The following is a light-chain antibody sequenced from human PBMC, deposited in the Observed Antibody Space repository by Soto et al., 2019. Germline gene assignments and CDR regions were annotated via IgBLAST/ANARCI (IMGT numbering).Light chain of an antibody. Sequence: DIQMTQSPSTLSASVGDRVTITCRASQTISNWLAWYQQKPGKAPKLLIYDASTLDGGVPSRFSGSGSGTEFTLTISSLQPDDFATYYCQQYYSYPYTFGQGTKLEIK. V-gene: IGKV1-5*01. CDR3: QQYYSYPYT. CDR2: DAS. J-gene: IGKJ2*01. CDR1: QTISNW.